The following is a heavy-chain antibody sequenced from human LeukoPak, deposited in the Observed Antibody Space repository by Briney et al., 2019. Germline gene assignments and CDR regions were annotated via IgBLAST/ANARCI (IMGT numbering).Heavy chain of an antibody. J-gene: IGHJ6*03. CDR2: INPNSGGT. CDR3: ARDNDSSGYYYYYYYMDV. Sequence: ASVTVSFKASGYTFTVYYMRWVRQAPGQGVEWMGWINPNSGGTNYAQKFQGRVTMTRDTSISTAYMELSRLRSDDTAVYYCARDNDSSGYYYYYYYMDVWGKGTTVTVSS. V-gene: IGHV1-2*02. D-gene: IGHD3-22*01. CDR1: GYTFTVYY.